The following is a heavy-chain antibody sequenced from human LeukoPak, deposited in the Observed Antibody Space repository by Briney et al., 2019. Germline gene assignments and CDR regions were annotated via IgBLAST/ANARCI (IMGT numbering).Heavy chain of an antibody. CDR1: GYTFTGYY. CDR2: INPNSGGT. Sequence: GASVKVSCKASGYTFTGYYMHWVRQAPGQGNEWMGWINPNSGGTSYAQKFQGRVTMTRDTSITTAYMELSSLRSDDTAVYYCARVHTVTSAGSFDYWGQGTLVTVSS. D-gene: IGHD4-17*01. V-gene: IGHV1-2*02. CDR3: ARVHTVTSAGSFDY. J-gene: IGHJ4*02.